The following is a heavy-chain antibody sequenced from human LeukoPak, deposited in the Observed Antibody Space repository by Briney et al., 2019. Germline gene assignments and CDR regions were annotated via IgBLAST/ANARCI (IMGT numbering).Heavy chain of an antibody. Sequence: GGSLRLSCAASGFTFSGYNMNWVRQAPGKGLEWVAYIGNDGTKKYYGDSVKGRFTLSRDNSKNTLYLQLNSLKPEDTAVYYCARVNEEAVAGGFDYWGQGTLVTVSS. J-gene: IGHJ4*02. CDR1: GFTFSGYN. V-gene: IGHV3-30*02. D-gene: IGHD6-19*01. CDR3: ARVNEEAVAGGFDY. CDR2: IGNDGTKK.